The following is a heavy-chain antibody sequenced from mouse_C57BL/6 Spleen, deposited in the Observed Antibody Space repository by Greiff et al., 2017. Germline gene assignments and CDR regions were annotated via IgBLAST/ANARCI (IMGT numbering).Heavy chain of an antibody. Sequence: QVQLQQPGAELVMPGASVKLSCKASGYTFTSYWMHWVKQRPGQGLEWIGEIDPSDSYTNYNQKFKGKSTLTVDKSSSTAYMQLSSLTSEDSAVYYCARGVYYGSSSWFADWGKGTLVTVSA. CDR3: ARGVYYGSSSWFAD. V-gene: IGHV1-69*01. D-gene: IGHD1-1*01. CDR2: IDPSDSYT. J-gene: IGHJ3*01. CDR1: GYTFTSYW.